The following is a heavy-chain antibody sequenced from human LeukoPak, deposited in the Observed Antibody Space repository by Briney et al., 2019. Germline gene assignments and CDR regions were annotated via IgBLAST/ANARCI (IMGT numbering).Heavy chain of an antibody. CDR1: GYPFTGYY. CDR3: ERYLLTSCGDYTITREGIGLDV. V-gene: IGHV1-2*02. D-gene: IGHD2-21*02. J-gene: IGHJ6*02. Sequence: ASVKVSCKASGYPFTGYYIHWVRQAPGQGLEWMGWINSNNGDTDYAQKFQERVTMTRDTSITTVYMELSRVTTDDTAEYYCERYLLTSCGDYTITREGIGLDVSGQG. CDR2: INSNNGDT.